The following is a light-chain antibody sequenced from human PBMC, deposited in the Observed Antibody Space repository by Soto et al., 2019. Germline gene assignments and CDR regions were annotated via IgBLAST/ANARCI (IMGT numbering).Light chain of an antibody. V-gene: IGKV1-17*01. CDR2: LAS. CDR1: QHITND. CDR3: LHHNGYPPV. Sequence: DIQMTQSPSSLSASVGDTVTITCRASQHITNDCAWYQQKAGRAPKCLILLASRLQTGVPSRFSGSGSGTEFTLTIISLQPEDFATYYCLHHNGYPPVFRQGTKVEIK. J-gene: IGKJ2*01.